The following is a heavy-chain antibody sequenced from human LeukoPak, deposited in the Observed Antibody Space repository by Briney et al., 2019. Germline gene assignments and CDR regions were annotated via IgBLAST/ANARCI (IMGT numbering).Heavy chain of an antibody. D-gene: IGHD3-3*01. J-gene: IGHJ6*02. CDR1: GFSFSNAW. V-gene: IGHV3-15*01. CDR3: TTLVVRSLEWFLRYGMDV. CDR2: IKTKTDGETT. Sequence: GGSLRLSCVASGFSFSNAWMSWVRQAPGKGLEWVGRIKTKTDGETTDYAGPVKGRFAISRDDSQNTLHLQMNSLKIEDTAVYYCTTLVVRSLEWFLRYGMDVWGQGITVTVSS.